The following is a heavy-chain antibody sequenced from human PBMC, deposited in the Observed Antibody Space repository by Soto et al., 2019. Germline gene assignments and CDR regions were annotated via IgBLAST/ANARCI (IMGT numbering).Heavy chain of an antibody. CDR3: AREGQPAAGTTPHN. CDR2: INPNSGNI. CDR1: GDTFTTYD. Sequence: ASVKVSCKASGDTFTTYDINWVRQATGHGLEWMGWINPNSGNIGYAQRFQGRVTMTRDTAIRTAYMEVSSLRSDDTAVYYCAREGQPAAGTTPHNWGQGTLVTVSS. J-gene: IGHJ4*02. D-gene: IGHD6-13*01. V-gene: IGHV1-8*01.